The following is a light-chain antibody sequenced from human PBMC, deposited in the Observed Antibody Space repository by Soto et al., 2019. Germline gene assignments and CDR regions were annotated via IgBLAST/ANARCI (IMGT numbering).Light chain of an antibody. CDR2: DAS. CDR1: QSISSW. Sequence: DIKMTQSPSTLSASVGDRVTITCRASQSISSWLAWYQQKPGKAPKLLIYDASSLESGVPSRFSGSGSGTEFTLTISSLQPDDFATYYCRQYNSYPLTFGGGTKVDIK. CDR3: RQYNSYPLT. V-gene: IGKV1-5*01. J-gene: IGKJ4*01.